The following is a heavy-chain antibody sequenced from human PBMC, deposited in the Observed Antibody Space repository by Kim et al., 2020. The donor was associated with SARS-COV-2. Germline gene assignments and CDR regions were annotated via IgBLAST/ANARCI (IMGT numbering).Heavy chain of an antibody. J-gene: IGHJ3*02. CDR2: IWYDGSNK. CDR3: ARERCGWDAFDI. V-gene: IGHV3-33*01. D-gene: IGHD6-19*01. Sequence: GGSLRLSCAASGFTFSSYGMHWVRQAPGKGLEWVAVIWYDGSNKYYADSVKGRFTISRDKSKNTLYLQMNSLRAEDTAVYYCARERCGWDAFDIWGQGTMVTVSS. CDR1: GFTFSSYG.